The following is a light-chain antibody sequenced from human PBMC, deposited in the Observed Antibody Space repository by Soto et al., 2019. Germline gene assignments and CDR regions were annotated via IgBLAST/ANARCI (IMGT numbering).Light chain of an antibody. CDR2: DTS. Sequence: EIVMTQSPATLSVAPGESATLSCRASHSVSIKLAWYQQRPGRAPRLLIYDTSTRATGIPARFSGSGSGTEFTLTVSSLQSEDFAVYFCQQYNDWRLISFGQGTRLEIK. V-gene: IGKV3-15*01. CDR3: QQYNDWRLIS. CDR1: HSVSIK. J-gene: IGKJ5*01.